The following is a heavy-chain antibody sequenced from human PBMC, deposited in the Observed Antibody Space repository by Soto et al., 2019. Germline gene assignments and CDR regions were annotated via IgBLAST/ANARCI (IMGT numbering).Heavy chain of an antibody. J-gene: IGHJ4*02. CDR3: ARDNGDLRFVECSYYFDS. D-gene: IGHD3-3*01. CDR2: ISYDGSNT. CDR1: GFTVSSYA. Sequence: QVQLVESGGGVVQPGRSLRLSCAASGFTVSSYATHWVRQAPGKGLERVAVISYDGSNTYDAYSVKGRVTLSRDNSNNTLYLQLNSLRAEDTAVYYCARDNGDLRFVECSYYFDSCGQGTLVTVSS. V-gene: IGHV3-30-3*01.